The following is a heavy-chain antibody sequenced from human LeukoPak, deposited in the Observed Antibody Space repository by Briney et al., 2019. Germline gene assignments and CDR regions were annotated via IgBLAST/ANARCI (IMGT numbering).Heavy chain of an antibody. Sequence: SGTLSLTCAVSGGSISSSNWWSWVRQPPGKGLEWIGEIYHSGSTNYNPSLKSRVTISVDKTKNQFSLKLSSVTAADTAVYYCASPGLGDPTASGDYWGQGTLATVSS. CDR1: GGSISSSNW. D-gene: IGHD2-21*02. J-gene: IGHJ4*02. V-gene: IGHV4-4*02. CDR3: ASPGLGDPTASGDY. CDR2: IYHSGST.